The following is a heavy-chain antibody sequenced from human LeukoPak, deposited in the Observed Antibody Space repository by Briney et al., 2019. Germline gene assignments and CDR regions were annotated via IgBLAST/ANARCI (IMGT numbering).Heavy chain of an antibody. CDR1: GCTITSTNF. J-gene: IGHJ4*02. Sequence: SETLSLTCGVSGCTITSTNFWSWVRQPPGGGLEWIGEISLAGRTRYNPSLKSRVNISIDKSKNHLYLNLATLTAADTAVYYCSRESGPFCPFGHWGQGTLVAVTS. CDR2: ISLAGRT. D-gene: IGHD1-26*01. V-gene: IGHV4-4*02. CDR3: SRESGPFCPFGH.